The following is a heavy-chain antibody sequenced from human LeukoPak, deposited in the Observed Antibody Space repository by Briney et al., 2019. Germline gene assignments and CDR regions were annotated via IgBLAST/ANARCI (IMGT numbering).Heavy chain of an antibody. CDR3: ARDQRSGIAVAGFDY. CDR2: IYTSGST. Sequence: KPSETLSLTCTVSGGSISSYYWSWIRQPAGKGLEWIGRIYTSGSTNYNPSLKSRVTISVDKPKNRFSLKLSSVTAADTAVYYCARDQRSGIAVAGFDYWGQGTLVTVSS. V-gene: IGHV4-4*07. CDR1: GGSISSYY. D-gene: IGHD6-19*01. J-gene: IGHJ4*02.